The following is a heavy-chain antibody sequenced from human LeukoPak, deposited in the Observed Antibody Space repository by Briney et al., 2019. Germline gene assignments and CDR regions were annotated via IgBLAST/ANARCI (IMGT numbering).Heavy chain of an antibody. CDR2: IYTSGST. J-gene: IGHJ4*02. V-gene: IGHV4-4*07. Sequence: SETLSLTCPVSGGSISSYYWSWIRQPAGKGLEWIGRIYTSGSTNYNPSLKSRVTMSVDTSKNQFSLKLSSVTAADTAVYYCAREGILEWLLGFDYWGQGTLVTVSS. D-gene: IGHD3-3*01. CDR1: GGSISSYY. CDR3: AREGILEWLLGFDY.